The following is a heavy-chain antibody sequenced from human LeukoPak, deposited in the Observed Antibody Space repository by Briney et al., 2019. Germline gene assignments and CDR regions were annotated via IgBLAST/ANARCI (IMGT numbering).Heavy chain of an antibody. CDR3: ARLRGSSWSLDY. Sequence: ASVKVSCKASGYTFTGYYMHWVRQAPGQGLEWMGWINPNSGGTNYAQKFQGRVTMTRDTSISTAYMELSSLRSDDTAVYYCARLRGSSWSLDYWGQGTLVTVSS. CDR2: INPNSGGT. J-gene: IGHJ4*02. CDR1: GYTFTGYY. D-gene: IGHD6-13*01. V-gene: IGHV1-2*02.